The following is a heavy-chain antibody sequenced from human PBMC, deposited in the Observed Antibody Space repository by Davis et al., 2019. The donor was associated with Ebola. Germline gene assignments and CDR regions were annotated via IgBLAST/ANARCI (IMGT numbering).Heavy chain of an antibody. Sequence: MPSETLSLTCAVYGESISGYYWTWIRQPPGKGLEWIGEINHSGWTNHNPSLKSRVTISVDTSKNQFSLKLSSVTAADTAVYFCAKVGATPYGMDVWGQGTTVTVSS. CDR3: AKVGATPYGMDV. D-gene: IGHD1-26*01. CDR2: INHSGWT. V-gene: IGHV4-34*01. CDR1: GESISGYY. J-gene: IGHJ6*02.